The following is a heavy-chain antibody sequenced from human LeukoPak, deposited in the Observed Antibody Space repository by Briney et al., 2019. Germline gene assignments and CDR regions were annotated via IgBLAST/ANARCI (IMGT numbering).Heavy chain of an antibody. V-gene: IGHV1-2*02. CDR2: INPSSGGT. CDR1: GYSFTGYY. J-gene: IGHJ4*02. Sequence: ASVKVSCKASGYSFTGYYVHWVRKAPGQGLEWMGWINPSSGGTNYAQNLQGRVTMTRDTSISTAYMELRSLRSDDAAVYYCARTNYYDSSSYFWGYWGQGTLVTVSS. D-gene: IGHD3-22*01. CDR3: ARTNYYDSSSYFWGY.